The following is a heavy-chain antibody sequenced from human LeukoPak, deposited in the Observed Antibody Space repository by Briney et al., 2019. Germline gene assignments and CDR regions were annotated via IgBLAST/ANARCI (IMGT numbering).Heavy chain of an antibody. CDR2: IXXSGST. Sequence: PSETLSLTCTVSGGSISSYYWSWIRQPPGKGLEWIGYIXXSGSTNYHPSLKSRVTISVDTSKNQFSLKLSSVTAADTAVYYCARDLGXXXPXXMDVWGQGTTVTVSS. J-gene: IGHJ6*02. CDR3: ARDLGXXXPXXMDV. V-gene: IGHV4-59*01. CDR1: GGSISSYY.